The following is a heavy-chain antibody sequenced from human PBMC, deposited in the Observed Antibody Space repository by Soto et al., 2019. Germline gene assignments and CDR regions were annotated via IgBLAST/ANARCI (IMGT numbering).Heavy chain of an antibody. CDR1: GYTFTSYY. D-gene: IGHD1-26*01. CDR3: ARNARELLLPQN. V-gene: IGHV1-46*01. Sequence: ASVKVSCKASGYTFTSYYIQWVRQAPGQGLEWMGIINPSGGSTNYAQKLQGRVTMTTDTSTSTAYMELRSLRSDDTAVYYCARNARELLLPQNWGQGTLVTVSS. CDR2: INPSGGST. J-gene: IGHJ4*02.